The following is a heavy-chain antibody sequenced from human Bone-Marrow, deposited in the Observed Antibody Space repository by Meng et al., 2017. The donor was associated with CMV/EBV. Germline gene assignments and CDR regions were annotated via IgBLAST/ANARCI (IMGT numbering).Heavy chain of an antibody. V-gene: IGHV3-74*01. CDR2: INSDGSST. Sequence: GESLKISCAASGFTFSSYWMHWVRQAPGKGLVWVSRINSDGSSTNYADSVKGRFTISRDNAKNTLYLQMNSLRAEDTAVYYCARELGYNYYYYGMDVWGKGTTVTVSS. CDR1: GFTFSSYW. D-gene: IGHD2-15*01. CDR3: ARELGYNYYYYGMDV. J-gene: IGHJ6*04.